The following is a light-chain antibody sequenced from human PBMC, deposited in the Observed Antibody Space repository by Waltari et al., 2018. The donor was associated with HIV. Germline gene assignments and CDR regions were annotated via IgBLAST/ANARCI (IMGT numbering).Light chain of an antibody. J-gene: IGLJ1*01. V-gene: IGLV1-51*02. CDR1: TSTIGRNF. CDR2: ENN. CDR3: GAWDSSLFVFV. Sequence: QSVLTQPPSVSAAAGQKVTISCSGGTSTIGRNFVSWYQQLPGTVPKLLIYENNKRPSGIPDRFSGSKSGTLATLGITGLQPGDEADYYCGAWDSSLFVFVFGTGTKVTAL.